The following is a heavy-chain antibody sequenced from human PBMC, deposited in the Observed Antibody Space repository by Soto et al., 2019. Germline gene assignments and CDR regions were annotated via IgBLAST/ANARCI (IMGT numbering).Heavy chain of an antibody. V-gene: IGHV3-30*18. CDR2: VSHDGTLY. CDR3: VKDRSDTWSFDN. CDR1: GFIYSSCA. Sequence: QVQLVESGGGVVQPGRSLRLSCSASGFIYSSCAMHWVRQVPGKGLEWLAVVSHDGTLYPYADSVRGRFTISRDNSRKILYLQMNSLRTDDQAVYYCVKDRSDTWSFDNWGQGTLVTVSS. J-gene: IGHJ4*02. D-gene: IGHD2-8*02.